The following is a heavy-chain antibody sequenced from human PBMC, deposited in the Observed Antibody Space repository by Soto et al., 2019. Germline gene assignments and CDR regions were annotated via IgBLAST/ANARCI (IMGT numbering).Heavy chain of an antibody. D-gene: IGHD6-19*01. CDR1: GCTFSSYS. CDR2: ISSSSSYI. J-gene: IGHJ5*02. CDR3: ARYHKCLGCGWVPVGWFDP. V-gene: IGHV3-21*01. Sequence: GGSLRLSCAASGCTFSSYSMNWVRQAPGKGLEWVSSISSSSSYIYYADSVKGRFTISRDNAKNSLYLQMNSLRAEDTAVYYCARYHKCLGCGWVPVGWFDPWGQGTLVTVSS.